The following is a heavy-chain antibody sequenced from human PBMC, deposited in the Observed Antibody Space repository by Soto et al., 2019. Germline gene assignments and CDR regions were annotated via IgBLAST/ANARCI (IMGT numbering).Heavy chain of an antibody. J-gene: IGHJ4*02. Sequence: SETLSLTCTVSGGSISSSSYYWGWIRQPPGKGLEWIGSIYYSGSTYYNPSLKSRVTISVDTSKNQFSLKLSSVTAADTAVYYCARRLTYYYDSSGYYYDRWGQGTLVTVSS. V-gene: IGHV4-39*01. CDR2: IYYSGST. CDR3: ARRLTYYYDSSGYYYDR. CDR1: GGSISSSSYY. D-gene: IGHD3-22*01.